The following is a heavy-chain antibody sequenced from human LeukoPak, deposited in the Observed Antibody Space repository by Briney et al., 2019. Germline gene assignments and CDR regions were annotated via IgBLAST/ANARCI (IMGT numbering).Heavy chain of an antibody. D-gene: IGHD6-6*01. V-gene: IGHV3-21*01. CDR1: GFTFSNYN. Sequence: GGSLRLSCAASGFTFSNYNMNWARQAPGKGLEWVSSISGSSSYIYYADSVKGRFTISRDNAKNSLYLQMNSLRAEDTAVYYCAKIRSPLVGSVRYYYMDVWGKGTTVTVSS. CDR2: ISGSSSYI. CDR3: AKIRSPLVGSVRYYYMDV. J-gene: IGHJ6*03.